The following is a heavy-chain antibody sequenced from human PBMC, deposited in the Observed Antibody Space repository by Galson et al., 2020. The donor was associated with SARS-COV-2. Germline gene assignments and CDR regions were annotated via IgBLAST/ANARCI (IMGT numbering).Heavy chain of an antibody. CDR2: TYYRSKWSS. J-gene: IGHJ6*02. D-gene: IGHD6-19*01. CDR1: GDSVSSNSAA. V-gene: IGHV6-1*01. CDR3: ARSPGVTVARTMDV. Sequence: SQTLSLTCDISGDSVSSNSAAWNWIRQSPSRGLEWLGRTYYRSKWSSDYAVSVKSRISINADPSKNQFSLQLKSVIPEDTAVYYCARSPGVTVARTMDVWGQGTTVTVSS.